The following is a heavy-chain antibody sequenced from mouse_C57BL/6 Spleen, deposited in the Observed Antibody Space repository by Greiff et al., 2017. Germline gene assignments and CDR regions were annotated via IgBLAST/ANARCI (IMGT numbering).Heavy chain of an antibody. CDR1: GFTFSSYG. Sequence: EVKLVESGGDLVKPGGSLKLSCAASGFTFSSYGMSWVRQTPDKRLEWVATISSGGSYTYYPDSVKGRFTISRDNAKKTLYLQMSSLKSEDTAMYYCARDPYYYGSPYAMDYWGQGTSVTVSS. J-gene: IGHJ4*01. V-gene: IGHV5-6*01. CDR3: ARDPYYYGSPYAMDY. D-gene: IGHD1-1*01. CDR2: ISSGGSYT.